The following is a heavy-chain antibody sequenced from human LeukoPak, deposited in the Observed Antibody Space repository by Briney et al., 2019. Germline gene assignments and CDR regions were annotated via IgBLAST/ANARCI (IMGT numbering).Heavy chain of an antibody. CDR2: IRSKANSYAT. CDR1: GYTFSDSA. D-gene: IGHD3-22*01. Sequence: GGSLRLSCAASGYTFSDSALHWVRQASGKGLEWVGRIRSKANSYATTYGASVKGRFTISRDDSKNTAYLQMNSLKTEDTAVYYCTRRYYHDSSGYYRDDYWGQGTLVTVS. J-gene: IGHJ4*02. V-gene: IGHV3-73*01. CDR3: TRRYYHDSSGYYRDDY.